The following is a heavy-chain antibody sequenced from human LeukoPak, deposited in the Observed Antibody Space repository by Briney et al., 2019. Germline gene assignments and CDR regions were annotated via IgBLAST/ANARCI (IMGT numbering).Heavy chain of an antibody. J-gene: IGHJ4*02. CDR1: GYTFTGYY. CDR3: ARDVEITIFGVGDRGY. D-gene: IGHD3-3*01. Sequence: ASVKVSCKASGYTFTGYYMHWVRQARGQGLEWMGWINPNSGGTNYAQKFQGRVTMTRDTSISTAYMELSRLRSDDTAVYYCARDVEITIFGVGDRGYWGQGTLVTVSS. V-gene: IGHV1-2*02. CDR2: INPNSGGT.